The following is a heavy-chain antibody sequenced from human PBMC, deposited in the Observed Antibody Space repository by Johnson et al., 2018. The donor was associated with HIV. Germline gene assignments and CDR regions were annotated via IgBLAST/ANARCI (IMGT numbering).Heavy chain of an antibody. CDR2: ISYDGSNN. Sequence: QVQLVESGGGVVQPGRSLRLSCAASGFTFSSYAMHWVRQAPGKGLEWVAVISYDGSNNYYADSVKGRFTTSRDNSKNTLYLQMNSLRAEDTAVYYCATDHAEGCGPRTSARPCNAFDIWGQGTMVTVSS. V-gene: IGHV3-30*04. CDR3: ATDHAEGCGPRTSARPCNAFDI. D-gene: IGHD1-1*01. J-gene: IGHJ3*02. CDR1: GFTFSSYA.